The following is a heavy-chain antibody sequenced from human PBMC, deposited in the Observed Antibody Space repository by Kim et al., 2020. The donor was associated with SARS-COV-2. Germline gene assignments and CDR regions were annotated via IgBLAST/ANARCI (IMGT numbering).Heavy chain of an antibody. CDR1: GGSVSSGSYY. Sequence: SETLSLTCTVSGGSVSSGSYYWSWIRQPPGKGLEWIGYIYYSGSTNYNPSLKSRVTISVDTSKNQFSLKLSSVTAADTAVYYCARGIVVVPAAISYYYYG. CDR3: ARGIVVVPAAISYYYYG. V-gene: IGHV4-61*01. CDR2: IYYSGST. J-gene: IGHJ6*01. D-gene: IGHD2-2*01.